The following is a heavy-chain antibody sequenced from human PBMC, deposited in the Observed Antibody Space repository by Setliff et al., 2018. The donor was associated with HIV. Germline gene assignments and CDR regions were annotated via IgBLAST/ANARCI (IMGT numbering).Heavy chain of an antibody. J-gene: IGHJ4*02. CDR2: INHNGIT. CDR3: AKGPRGLSLRYYFDF. CDR1: GGSFSSSY. V-gene: IGHV4-34*01. Sequence: PSLTCAVYGGSFSSSYWSWIRQAPGKGLEWIGQINHNGITHYNPSLETRVTMFADTSKNQFSLRLSPVTAADTAIYYCAKGPRGLSLRYYFDFWAQGSQVTVS.